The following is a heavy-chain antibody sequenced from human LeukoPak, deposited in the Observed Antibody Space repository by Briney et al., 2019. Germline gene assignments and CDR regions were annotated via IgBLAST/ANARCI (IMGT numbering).Heavy chain of an antibody. J-gene: IGHJ4*02. CDR2: IYTSGST. V-gene: IGHV4-61*02. Sequence: PSETLSLTCTVSGGSISSGSHYWSWIRQPAGKGLEWLGRIYTSGSTNYNPSLKSRVTISVDTSKNQFSLKLSSVTAADTAVYYCARVPDSSGYYGYFDYWGQGTLVTVSS. D-gene: IGHD3-22*01. CDR1: GGSISSGSHY. CDR3: ARVPDSSGYYGYFDY.